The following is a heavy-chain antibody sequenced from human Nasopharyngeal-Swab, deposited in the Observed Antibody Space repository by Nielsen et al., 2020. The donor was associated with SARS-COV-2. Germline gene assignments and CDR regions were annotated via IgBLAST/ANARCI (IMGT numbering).Heavy chain of an antibody. D-gene: IGHD6-6*01. CDR3: ATEPPTTIGARPDY. Sequence: GGSLRLSCASSGFPFSDYEMNWVRPAPGKGLEWVSYIARDGSTIYYADSVKGRFTLSRDNAKNSLYLQMNRLRAEDTAVYYCATEPPTTIGARPDYWGQGTLVTVSS. CDR2: IARDGSTI. J-gene: IGHJ4*02. CDR1: GFPFSDYE. V-gene: IGHV3-48*03.